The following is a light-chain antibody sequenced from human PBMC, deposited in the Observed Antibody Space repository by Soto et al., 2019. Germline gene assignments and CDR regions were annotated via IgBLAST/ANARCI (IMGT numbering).Light chain of an antibody. J-gene: IGKJ1*01. V-gene: IGKV1-39*01. CDR1: QTISTY. Sequence: DIQMTQSPSSLSASVGDRVTITCRASQTISTYVNWYQQRPGEAPKVLLFGSSTMQIGVPSWFSGTGYGTDFTRAVSNLPPEDFATDYCQQTYDLPWTFGQRTKVDIK. CDR3: QQTYDLPWT. CDR2: GSS.